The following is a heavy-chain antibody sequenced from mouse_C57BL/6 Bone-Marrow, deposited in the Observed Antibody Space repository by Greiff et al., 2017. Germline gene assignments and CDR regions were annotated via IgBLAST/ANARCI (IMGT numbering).Heavy chain of an antibody. CDR1: GYTFTSYW. J-gene: IGHJ3*01. Sequence: QVQLKQSGAELVRPGTSVKLSCKASGYTFTSYWMHWVKQRPGQGLEWIGVIDPSDSYTNYNQKFKGKATLTVDTSSSTAYMQLSSLPSEDSAVYYCARRARISGGFAYWGQGTLVTVSA. CDR2: IDPSDSYT. D-gene: IGHD3-3*01. CDR3: ARRARISGGFAY. V-gene: IGHV1-59*01.